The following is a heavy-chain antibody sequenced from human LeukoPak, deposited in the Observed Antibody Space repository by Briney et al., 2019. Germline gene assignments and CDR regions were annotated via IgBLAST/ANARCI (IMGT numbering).Heavy chain of an antibody. V-gene: IGHV3-7*01. CDR2: INKDGSEK. Sequence: GGSLRLSCTASGFTFNNYWTSWVRQTPGKGLEWVANINKDGSEKYYLDSVRGRFTISRDNAKNSLSLQMNSLRGEDTAVYYCARELVVGPAEYFQNWGQGTLVTVSS. J-gene: IGHJ1*01. D-gene: IGHD2-8*02. CDR1: GFTFNNYW. CDR3: ARELVVGPAEYFQN.